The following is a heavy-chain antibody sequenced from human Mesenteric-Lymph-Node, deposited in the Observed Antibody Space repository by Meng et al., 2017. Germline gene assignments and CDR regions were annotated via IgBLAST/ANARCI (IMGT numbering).Heavy chain of an antibody. J-gene: IGHJ4*02. D-gene: IGHD2-15*01. CDR2: ISATGRTT. Sequence: GESLKISCAASGFTFGNYAMTWVRQAPGKGMEWVSAISATGRTTYYADSVKGRFTISRDSAKKSLFLQMNSLRAEDTAVYYCARDYCSGGSCYDYWGQGTLVTVSS. CDR3: ARDYCSGGSCYDY. CDR1: GFTFGNYA. V-gene: IGHV3-23*01.